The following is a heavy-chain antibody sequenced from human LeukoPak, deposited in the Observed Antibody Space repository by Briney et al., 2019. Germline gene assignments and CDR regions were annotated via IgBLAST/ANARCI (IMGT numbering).Heavy chain of an antibody. CDR2: ISYDGSNK. V-gene: IGHV3-30*04. D-gene: IGHD3-10*01. J-gene: IGHJ4*02. CDR3: ARDGSGSYYNPTFDY. Sequence: GGSLRLSCAASGFTFSSYAMHWVRQAPGKGLEWVAVISYDGSNKYYADSVKGRFTISRDNSKSTLYLQMNSLRAEDTAVYYCARDGSGSYYNPTFDYWGQGTLVTVSS. CDR1: GFTFSSYA.